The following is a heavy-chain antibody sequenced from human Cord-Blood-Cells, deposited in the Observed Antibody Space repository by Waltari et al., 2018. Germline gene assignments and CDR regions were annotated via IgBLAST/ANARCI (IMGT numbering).Heavy chain of an antibody. CDR3: ARKYCSSTSCYDAFDI. Sequence: EVQLVESGGGLVQPGGSLRLSCAASGFTFSSYSMNWVRQAPGKGLEWVSYISSSSSTIYYADSVNGRFTISRDNAKNSLYLQMNSLRAEDTAVYYCARKYCSSTSCYDAFDIWGQGTMVTVSS. CDR2: ISSSSSTI. D-gene: IGHD2-2*01. V-gene: IGHV3-48*01. J-gene: IGHJ3*02. CDR1: GFTFSSYS.